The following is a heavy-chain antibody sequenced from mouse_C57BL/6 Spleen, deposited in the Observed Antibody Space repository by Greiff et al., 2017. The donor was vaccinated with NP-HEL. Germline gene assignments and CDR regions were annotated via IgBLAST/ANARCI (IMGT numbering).Heavy chain of an antibody. J-gene: IGHJ1*03. Sequence: QVQLQQPGAELVRPGSSVKLSCKASGYTFTSYWMDWVKQRPGQGLEWIGNIYPSDSETHYNQKFKDKATLTVDKSSSTAYMQLSSLTSEDSAVYYCARIYDYDGGWYFDVWGTGTTVTVSS. CDR3: ARIYDYDGGWYFDV. CDR1: GYTFTSYW. V-gene: IGHV1-61*01. D-gene: IGHD2-4*01. CDR2: IYPSDSET.